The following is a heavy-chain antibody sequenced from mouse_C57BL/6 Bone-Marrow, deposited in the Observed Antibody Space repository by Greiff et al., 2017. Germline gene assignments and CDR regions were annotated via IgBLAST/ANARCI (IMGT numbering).Heavy chain of an antibody. D-gene: IGHD2-1*01. V-gene: IGHV14-4*01. J-gene: IGHJ3*01. CDR2: IDPENGDT. Sequence: EVQLQQSGAELVRPGASVKLSCTASGFNIKDDYMHWVKQRPEQGLEWIGWIDPENGDTEYASKFQGKATITADTSSNTAYMQLSSLTSEDSAVYFCARGGIYFSLWGQGTLVTVSA. CDR1: GFNIKDDY. CDR3: ARGGIYFSL.